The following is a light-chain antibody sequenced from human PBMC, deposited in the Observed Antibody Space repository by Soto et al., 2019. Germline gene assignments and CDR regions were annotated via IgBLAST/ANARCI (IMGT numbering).Light chain of an antibody. CDR2: EVS. V-gene: IGLV2-23*02. CDR1: SCDVGSYNL. CDR3: CSYAGSSTRV. Sequence: QSALTQPASVSGSPGQSITISCTGTSCDVGSYNLVSWYQQHPGKAPKLMVYEVSKRPSGVSNRFSGSKSGNTASLTISGLQAEDEADYYCCSYAGSSTRVVGTGTKLTVL. J-gene: IGLJ1*01.